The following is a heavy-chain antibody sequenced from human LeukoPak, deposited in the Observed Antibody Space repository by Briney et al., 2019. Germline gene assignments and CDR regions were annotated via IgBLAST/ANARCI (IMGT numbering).Heavy chain of an antibody. CDR3: ARPGIAAAGTVAHYYYYMDV. Sequence: GSLRLSCAASGFTFSDYYMSWIRQAPGKGLEWVSYISSSGSTIYYADSVKGRFTISRDNAKNSLYLQMNSLRAEDTAVYYCARPGIAAAGTVAHYYYYMDVWGKGTTVTVSS. CDR2: ISSSGSTI. D-gene: IGHD6-13*01. J-gene: IGHJ6*03. V-gene: IGHV3-11*01. CDR1: GFTFSDYY.